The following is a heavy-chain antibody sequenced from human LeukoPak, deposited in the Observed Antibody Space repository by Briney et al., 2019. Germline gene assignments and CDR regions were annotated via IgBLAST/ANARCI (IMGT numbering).Heavy chain of an antibody. CDR1: GGSISSYY. Sequence: SETLSLTCTVSGGSISSYYWSWIRQPPGKGLEWIGYIYYSGSTNYNPSLKSRVTMSVDTPKNQFSLKLNSVTAADTAVYYCARSRGYSGYGPDYWGQGTLRTVSS. J-gene: IGHJ4*01. CDR3: ARSRGYSGYGPDY. V-gene: IGHV4-59*01. D-gene: IGHD5-12*01. CDR2: IYYSGST.